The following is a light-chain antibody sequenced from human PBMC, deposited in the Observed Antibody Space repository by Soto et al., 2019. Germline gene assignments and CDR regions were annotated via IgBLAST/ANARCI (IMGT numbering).Light chain of an antibody. Sequence: DIQMTPSPSSLSASVGDRVTIICQASQDISNYLNWYQQKLGKAPKLLIYDASNLETGVPSRFSGSGSGTDFTFTISSLQPEDIATYYCQQYSHLITFGQGTRLEIK. CDR3: QQYSHLIT. CDR1: QDISNY. J-gene: IGKJ5*01. V-gene: IGKV1-33*01. CDR2: DAS.